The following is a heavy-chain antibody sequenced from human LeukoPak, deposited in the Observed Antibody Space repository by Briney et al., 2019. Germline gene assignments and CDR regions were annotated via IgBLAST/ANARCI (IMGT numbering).Heavy chain of an antibody. V-gene: IGHV3-66*01. CDR3: ARERGYSYGYPRYFDY. Sequence: GGSLRLSCAASGSTFSSYAMSWVRQAPGKGLEWVSVIYSGGSTYYADSVKGRFTISRDNSKNTLYLQMNSLRAEDTAVYYCARERGYSYGYPRYFDYWGQGTLVTVSS. CDR2: IYSGGST. D-gene: IGHD5-18*01. J-gene: IGHJ4*02. CDR1: GSTFSSYA.